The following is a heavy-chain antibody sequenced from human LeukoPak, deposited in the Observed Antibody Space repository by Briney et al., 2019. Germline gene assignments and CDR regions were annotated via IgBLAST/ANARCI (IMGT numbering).Heavy chain of an antibody. Sequence: SVKVSCKASGGTFSSYAISWVRQAPGQGLEWMGRIIPILGIANYAQKFQGRVTITADKSTSTAYMELSSLRSEDTAVYYCARTMVRGVTPNTNFHYWGQGTLVTVSS. J-gene: IGHJ4*02. CDR2: IIPILGIA. CDR3: ARTMVRGVTPNTNFHY. D-gene: IGHD3-10*01. CDR1: GGTFSSYA. V-gene: IGHV1-69*04.